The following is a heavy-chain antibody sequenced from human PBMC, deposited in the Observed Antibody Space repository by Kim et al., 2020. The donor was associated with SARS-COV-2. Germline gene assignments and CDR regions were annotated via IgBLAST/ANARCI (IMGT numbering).Heavy chain of an antibody. V-gene: IGHV3-7*01. CDR2: IKQDGSEK. Sequence: GGSLRLSCAASGFTFSSYWMSWVRQAPGKGLEWVANIKQDGSEKYYVDSVKGRFTISRDNAKNSLYLQMNSLRAEDTAVYYCARDGPSAGFGELLYYYYGMDVWGQGTTVTVSS. D-gene: IGHD3-10*01. CDR3: ARDGPSAGFGELLYYYYGMDV. J-gene: IGHJ6*02. CDR1: GFTFSSYW.